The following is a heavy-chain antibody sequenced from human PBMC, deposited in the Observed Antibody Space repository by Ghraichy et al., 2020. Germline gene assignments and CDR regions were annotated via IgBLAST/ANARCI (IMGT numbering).Heavy chain of an antibody. Sequence: GESLNISCAASGFTFSNYAMHWVRQAPGKGPEWVAVISYDGSNKYYADSVKGRFTISRDNSKNSLYVQMNSLRAEDTAVYYCAKDVSVASLVVLADYWGQGTPVIVSS. D-gene: IGHD5/OR15-5a*01. CDR3: AKDVSVASLVVLADY. J-gene: IGHJ4*02. CDR1: GFTFSNYA. CDR2: ISYDGSNK. V-gene: IGHV3-30*18.